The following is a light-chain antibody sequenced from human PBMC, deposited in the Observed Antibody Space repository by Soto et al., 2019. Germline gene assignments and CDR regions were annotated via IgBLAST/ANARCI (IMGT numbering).Light chain of an antibody. J-gene: IGKJ5*01. V-gene: IGKV3-20*01. CDR2: GAS. CDR1: QSVSSY. CDR3: QQYGSSPIT. Sequence: EVVLTQSPATLSLSPGERATLSCRASQSVSSYLAWYQQKPGQAPRLLFYGASNRATGIPDRFSGSGSGTDLTITISRLEPEDFEVYYCQQYGSSPITFGQGTRLEIK.